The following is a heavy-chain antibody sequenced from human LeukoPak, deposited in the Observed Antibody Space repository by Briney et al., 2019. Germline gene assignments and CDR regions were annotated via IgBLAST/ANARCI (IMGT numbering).Heavy chain of an antibody. CDR3: ARDKTFEVVNFFDY. V-gene: IGHV4-39*07. CDR1: GGSISSGSYY. D-gene: IGHD3-3*01. J-gene: IGHJ4*02. CDR2: IYYSGST. Sequence: SETVSVTCTVSGGSISSGSYYWGWIRQPPGKGLEWIGSIYYSGSTYYNPSLKSRITISLDTSKNQFSLKLYSVTAADTAVYYCARDKTFEVVNFFDYWGQGTLVTVSS.